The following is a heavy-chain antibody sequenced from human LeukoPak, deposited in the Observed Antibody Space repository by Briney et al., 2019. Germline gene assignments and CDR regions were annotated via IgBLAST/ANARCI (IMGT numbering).Heavy chain of an antibody. J-gene: IGHJ4*02. CDR2: INPSGGST. CDR3: ARDHYYGSGSYYNAFDY. V-gene: IGHV1-46*03. CDR1: GYTFTRYY. D-gene: IGHD3-10*01. Sequence: GASVKVSCKASGYTFTRYYMHWVRQAPGHGLEWMGIINPSGGSTSYAQKFQGRVTMTRDTSTSTVYMELSSLRSEDTAVYYCARDHYYGSGSYYNAFDYWGQGTLVTVSS.